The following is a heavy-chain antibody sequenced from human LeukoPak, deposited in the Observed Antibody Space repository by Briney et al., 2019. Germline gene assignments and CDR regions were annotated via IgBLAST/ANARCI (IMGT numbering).Heavy chain of an antibody. CDR2: ISGSGGST. CDR1: GFTFSSYA. J-gene: IGHJ4*02. D-gene: IGHD2-2*01. V-gene: IGHV3-23*01. CDR3: AKAGRSIGYQYYFDY. Sequence: GGSLRLSCAASGFTFSSYAMSWVRQAPGKGLEWVSAISGSGGSTYYADSVKGRFTISRDNSKNTLYLQMNSLRAEDTAVYYCAKAGRSIGYQYYFDYWGQGTLVTVSS.